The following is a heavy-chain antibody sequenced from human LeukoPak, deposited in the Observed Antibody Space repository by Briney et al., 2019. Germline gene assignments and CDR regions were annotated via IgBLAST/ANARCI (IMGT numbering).Heavy chain of an antibody. CDR3: ARDAGIDGTGFDY. CDR1: GFTFSNYE. Sequence: GGSLTLSCAASGFTFSNYEMDWVRQAPGKRLEWISYISGSGNTMYYADSVKGRFTISRDNAKDSLSLQLNSLRVEDTAVYYCARDAGIDGTGFDYWGQGALVTVSS. D-gene: IGHD5-24*01. CDR2: ISGSGNTM. V-gene: IGHV3-48*03. J-gene: IGHJ4*02.